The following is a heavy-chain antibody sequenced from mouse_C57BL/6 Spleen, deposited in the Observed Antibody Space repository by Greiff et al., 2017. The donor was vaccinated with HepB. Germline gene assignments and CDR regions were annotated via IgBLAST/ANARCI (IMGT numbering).Heavy chain of an antibody. Sequence: VQLQQSGAELVKPGASVKISCKASGYAFSSYWMNWVKQRPGKGLEWIGQIYPGDGDTNYNGKFKGKATLTADKSSSTAYMQLSSLTSEDSAVYLCARDYYGSSYDAMDYWGQGTSVTVSS. CDR3: ARDYYGSSYDAMDY. D-gene: IGHD1-1*01. CDR1: GYAFSSYW. J-gene: IGHJ4*01. CDR2: IYPGDGDT. V-gene: IGHV1-80*01.